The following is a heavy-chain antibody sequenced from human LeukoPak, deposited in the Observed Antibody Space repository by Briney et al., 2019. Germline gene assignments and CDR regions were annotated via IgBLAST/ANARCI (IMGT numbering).Heavy chain of an antibody. CDR2: ISYDGSNK. V-gene: IGHV3-30-3*01. CDR1: GFTFSSYA. Sequence: GRSPRLSCAASGFTFSSYAMHWVRQAPGKGLEWVAVISYDGSNKYYADSVKGRFTISRDNSKNTLYLQMNSLRAEDTAVYYCARDPSLVLVTWFDYWGQGTLVTVSS. J-gene: IGHJ4*02. D-gene: IGHD2-15*01. CDR3: ARDPSLVLVTWFDY.